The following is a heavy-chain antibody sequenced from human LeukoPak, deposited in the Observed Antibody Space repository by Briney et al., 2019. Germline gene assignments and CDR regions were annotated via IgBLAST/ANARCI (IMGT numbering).Heavy chain of an antibody. CDR2: MNPNSGNT. CDR1: GYTLTSYD. CDR3: ARGSRGYSGYIN. Sequence: ASVKVSCKASGYTLTSYDINWVRQATGQGLEWMGWMNPNSGNTGYAQKFQGRVTMTRNTSISTAYMELSSLRSEDTAVYYCARGSRGYSGYINWGQGTLVTVSS. D-gene: IGHD5-12*01. V-gene: IGHV1-8*01. J-gene: IGHJ4*02.